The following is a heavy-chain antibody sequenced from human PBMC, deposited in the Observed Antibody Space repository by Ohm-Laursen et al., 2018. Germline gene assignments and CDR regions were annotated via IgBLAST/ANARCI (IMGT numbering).Heavy chain of an antibody. CDR3: ARHSTPYYDFWSGYWYGMDV. J-gene: IGHJ6*02. D-gene: IGHD3-3*01. CDR2: IYYSGST. CDR1: GGSISSHY. Sequence: SDTLSLTCIVSGGSISSHYWSWIRQPPGKGLEWIGYIYYSGSTNYNPSLKSRVTISVDTSKNQFSLKLSSVTAADTAVYYCARHSTPYYDFWSGYWYGMDVWGQGTTVTVSS. V-gene: IGHV4-59*08.